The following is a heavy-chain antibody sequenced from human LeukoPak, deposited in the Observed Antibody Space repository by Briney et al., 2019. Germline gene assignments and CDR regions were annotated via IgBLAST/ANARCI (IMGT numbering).Heavy chain of an antibody. Sequence: GASVKVSCKASGYTFTSYEINWVGRATGQGREWMGWMNPNSGNTDYAQEFQGRVTMTRNTSISTAYMELSSLRSEDTAVYYCARRIAIKTYDPWGQGTLVTVSS. J-gene: IGHJ5*02. CDR2: MNPNSGNT. D-gene: IGHD6-13*01. CDR3: ARRIAIKTYDP. V-gene: IGHV1-8*01. CDR1: GYTFTSYE.